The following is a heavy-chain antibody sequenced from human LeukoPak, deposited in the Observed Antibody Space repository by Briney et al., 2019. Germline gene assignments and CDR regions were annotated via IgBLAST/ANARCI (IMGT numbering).Heavy chain of an antibody. Sequence: ASVKVSCKASGYTFTGYYMHWVRQAPGQGLEWMGWINPNSGATTYAQKFQDRVTMTRDTPISTAYMDLSRVRSDDPAVYYCAREVSPWGSSFDYWGQGTLVTVSS. CDR1: GYTFTGYY. CDR2: INPNSGAT. J-gene: IGHJ4*02. D-gene: IGHD6-6*01. V-gene: IGHV1-2*02. CDR3: AREVSPWGSSFDY.